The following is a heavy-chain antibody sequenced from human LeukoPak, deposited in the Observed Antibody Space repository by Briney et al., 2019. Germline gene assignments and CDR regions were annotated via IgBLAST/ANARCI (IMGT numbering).Heavy chain of an antibody. D-gene: IGHD3-10*01. Sequence: GGSLRLSCAASGFTFSSYAMSWVRHAPGKGLEWVSAISGSGGSTYYAASVKGRFTISRDNSKNTLYLQMNSLRAEDTAVYYCAKGELLSALPPFDYWGEGTLVTVSS. J-gene: IGHJ4*02. CDR2: ISGSGGST. V-gene: IGHV3-23*01. CDR1: GFTFSSYA. CDR3: AKGELLSALPPFDY.